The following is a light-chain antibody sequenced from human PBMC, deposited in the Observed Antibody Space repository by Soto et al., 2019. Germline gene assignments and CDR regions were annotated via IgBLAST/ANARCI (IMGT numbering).Light chain of an antibody. J-gene: IGKJ2*01. CDR2: KAS. CDR3: QQYNSYPHT. CDR1: QSISSC. Sequence: DIQLPPSPSTLSPSVGDRVTINCRASQSISSCLAWYQQKPGKAPKLLIYKASSLQSGVPSRFSGSGSGTECTLNISSLQPDDFATYYCQQYNSYPHTFGQGTKLEI. V-gene: IGKV1-5*03.